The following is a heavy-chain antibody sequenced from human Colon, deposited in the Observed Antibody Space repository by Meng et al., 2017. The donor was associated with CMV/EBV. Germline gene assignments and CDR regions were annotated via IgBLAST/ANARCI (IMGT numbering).Heavy chain of an antibody. J-gene: IGHJ3*02. V-gene: IGHV3-23*01. Sequence: GESLKISCAASGFTFSTYEMNWVRQAPGKGLEWVSSVYYGGTTHYADSVKGRFTISRDTSMDTLYLQLNNLRVEDTAVYYCAKGLNSGSRYNAFDILGQGTVVTVSS. CDR1: GFTFSTYE. CDR3: AKGLNSGSRYNAFDI. D-gene: IGHD3-22*01. CDR2: YYGGTT.